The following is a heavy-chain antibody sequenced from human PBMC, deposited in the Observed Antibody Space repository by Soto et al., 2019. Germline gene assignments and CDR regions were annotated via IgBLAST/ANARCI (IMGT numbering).Heavy chain of an antibody. CDR2: ISSSSSYI. CDR1: GFTFSSYS. Sequence: EVQLVESGGGLVKPGGSLRLSCAASGFTFSSYSMNWVRQAPGKGLEWVSSISSSSSYIYYADSVKGRCTISSDNDKNSLYLQMNRLRAEDTAVYYYERARRHFSTAAENAFDIWGQGTMVTVSS. CDR3: ERARRHFSTAAENAFDI. J-gene: IGHJ3*02. V-gene: IGHV3-21*01. D-gene: IGHD4-17*01.